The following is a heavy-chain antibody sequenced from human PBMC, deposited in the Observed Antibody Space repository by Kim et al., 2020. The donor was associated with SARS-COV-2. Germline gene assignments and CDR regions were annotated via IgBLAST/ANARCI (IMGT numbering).Heavy chain of an antibody. CDR1: GGSFSGYY. V-gene: IGHV4-34*01. CDR2: INHSGST. Sequence: SETLSLTCAVYGGSFSGYYWSWIRQPPGKGLEWIGEINHSGSTNYNPSLKSRVTISVDTSKNQFSLKLSSVTAADTAVYYCARGPTWIFYYYGMDVWGQGTTVTVSS. D-gene: IGHD2-2*03. J-gene: IGHJ6*02. CDR3: ARGPTWIFYYYGMDV.